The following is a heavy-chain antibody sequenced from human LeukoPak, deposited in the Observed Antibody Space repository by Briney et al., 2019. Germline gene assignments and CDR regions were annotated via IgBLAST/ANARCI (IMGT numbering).Heavy chain of an antibody. D-gene: IGHD3-9*01. CDR1: GFTFSSYW. CDR3: ARVEKDDILSGYLDY. Sequence: PGGSLRLSCAASGFTFSSYWMSWVRQAPGKGLEWVANIKQEGSEKYYVDSVKGRFTISRDNAKNSLYLQMNSLRAEDTAVYYCARVEKDDILSGYLDYWGQGTLVTVSS. J-gene: IGHJ4*02. CDR2: IKQEGSEK. V-gene: IGHV3-7*03.